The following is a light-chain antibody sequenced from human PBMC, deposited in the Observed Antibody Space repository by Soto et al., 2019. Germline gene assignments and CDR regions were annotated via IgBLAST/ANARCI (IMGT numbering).Light chain of an antibody. V-gene: IGKV3-20*01. CDR1: QSVSNNY. Sequence: EIVFTHSSGARSLSPGGIATLXVWASQSVSNNYLAWYQQKPGQAPRLLIYGASNRATGIPDRFSGSGSGTDFTLTISRLEPEDFAVYYCQQYGSSGTFGQGTKVDI. CDR3: QQYGSSGT. CDR2: GAS. J-gene: IGKJ1*01.